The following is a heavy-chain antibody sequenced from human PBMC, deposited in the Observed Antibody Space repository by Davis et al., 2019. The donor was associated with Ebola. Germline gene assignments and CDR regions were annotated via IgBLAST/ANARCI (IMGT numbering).Heavy chain of an antibody. V-gene: IGHV3-21*01. CDR1: GFTFSSYS. J-gene: IGHJ6*02. CDR3: ARDIGDVDIPAESLYGMDV. CDR2: ISSSSSYI. D-gene: IGHD5-12*01. Sequence: PGGSLRLSCAASGFTFSSYSMNWVRQAPGKGLEWVSSISSSSSYIYYADSVKGRFTISRDNAKNSLYLQMNSLRAEDTAVYYCARDIGDVDIPAESLYGMDVWGQGTTVTVSS.